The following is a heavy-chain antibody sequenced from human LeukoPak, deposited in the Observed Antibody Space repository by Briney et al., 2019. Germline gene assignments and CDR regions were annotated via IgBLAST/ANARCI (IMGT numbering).Heavy chain of an antibody. V-gene: IGHV4-59*08. D-gene: IGHD3-16*01. J-gene: IGHJ4*02. CDR2: IYYSGST. CDR3: ARHGALDC. CDR1: GGSMSNYF. Sequence: SETLSLTCTVTGGSMSNYFWSWIWQPPGKGLEWIGNIYYSGSTNYNPSLNSRVTISVDTSKNQFSLKLNSVTAADTAVYYCARHGALDCWGQGTLVTVSS.